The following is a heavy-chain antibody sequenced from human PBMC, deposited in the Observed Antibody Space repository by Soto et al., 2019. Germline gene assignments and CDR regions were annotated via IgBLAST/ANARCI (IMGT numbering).Heavy chain of an antibody. D-gene: IGHD4-4*01. CDR1: GFIFATHT. Sequence: VQLVESGGGLVKPGGSLRLSCAASGFIFATHTINWVRQAPGQGLEWVSSITGSGIYTRYADSVKGRFTISRDNAKASLYLQMNSLGAEQTDVYYCVKEGISNSNEYFDYWGQGTMVTVSS. CDR3: VKEGISNSNEYFDY. V-gene: IGHV3-21*02. J-gene: IGHJ4*02. CDR2: ITGSGIYT.